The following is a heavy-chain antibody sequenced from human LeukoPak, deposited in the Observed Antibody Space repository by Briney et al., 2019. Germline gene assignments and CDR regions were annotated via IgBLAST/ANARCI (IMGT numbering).Heavy chain of an antibody. CDR3: ARLNYGDYAPHYYYYMDV. CDR1: GGTFSSYA. CDR2: IIPIFGTA. Sequence: ASVKVSCKASGGTFSSYAISWVRQAPGQGLEWMGGIIPIFGTANYAQKFQGRVTITTDESTSTAYVELSSLRSEDTAVYYCARLNYGDYAPHYYYYMDVWGKGTTVTVSS. J-gene: IGHJ6*03. V-gene: IGHV1-69*05. D-gene: IGHD4-17*01.